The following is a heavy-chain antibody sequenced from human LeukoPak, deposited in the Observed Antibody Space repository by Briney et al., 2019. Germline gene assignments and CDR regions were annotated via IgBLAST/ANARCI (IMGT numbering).Heavy chain of an antibody. Sequence: PGRCLRLSCAAAGSTFDDYAMRWVRHAPGKGLEWVSGISWNSGSRGYADSVKGRFTISRDNAKNSLYLQMNSLRAEDTALYYCAKTGGGYYDSSGYFDYWGQGTLVTVSS. CDR2: ISWNSGSR. V-gene: IGHV3-9*01. CDR1: GSTFDDYA. CDR3: AKTGGGYYDSSGYFDY. J-gene: IGHJ4*02. D-gene: IGHD3-22*01.